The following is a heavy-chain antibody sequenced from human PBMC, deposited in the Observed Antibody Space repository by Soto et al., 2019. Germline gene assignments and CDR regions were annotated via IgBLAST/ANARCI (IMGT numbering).Heavy chain of an antibody. CDR1: GFTFRSYG. Sequence: QVQLVESGGGVVQPGRSLRLSCAASGFTFRSYGMHWVRQAPGKGLEWVAVISYDGSNKYYADSVKGRFTISRDNSKNTLYLQMNSLRAEDTAVYYCAKDRRYYGSGSYHDYWGQGTLVTVSS. V-gene: IGHV3-30*18. CDR2: ISYDGSNK. D-gene: IGHD3-10*01. CDR3: AKDRRYYGSGSYHDY. J-gene: IGHJ4*02.